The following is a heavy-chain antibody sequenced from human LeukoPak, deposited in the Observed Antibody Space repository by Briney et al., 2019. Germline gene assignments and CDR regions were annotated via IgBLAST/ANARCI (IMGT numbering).Heavy chain of an antibody. CDR2: FDPEDGET. Sequence: ASVKVSCKVSGYTLTELSMHWVRQAPGKGLEWMGGFDPEDGETIYAQKFQGRVTMTEDTSTDTAYMELSSLRSEDTAVYYCATGKFTRNHDVAGFDYWGQGTLVTVSS. V-gene: IGHV1-24*01. CDR3: ATGKFTRNHDVAGFDY. CDR1: GYTLTELS. J-gene: IGHJ4*02. D-gene: IGHD2-21*01.